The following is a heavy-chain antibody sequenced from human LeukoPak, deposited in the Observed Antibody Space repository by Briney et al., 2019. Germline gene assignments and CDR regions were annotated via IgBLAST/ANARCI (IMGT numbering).Heavy chain of an antibody. CDR3: ARRSGWLPYNWLDP. J-gene: IGHJ5*02. Sequence: PSETLSLTCTVSGGSISSYYWSWIRQTTVKRLESIGYIYYSGSTNYNPSLKSRVTISVDTSKNQFSLKLSSVTAADTAVYYCARRSGWLPYNWLDPWGQGTLVTVSS. V-gene: IGHV4-59*12. D-gene: IGHD6-19*01. CDR1: GGSISSYY. CDR2: IYYSGST.